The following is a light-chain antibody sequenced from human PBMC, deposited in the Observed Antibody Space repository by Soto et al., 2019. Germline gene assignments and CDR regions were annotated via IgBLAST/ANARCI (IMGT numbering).Light chain of an antibody. CDR3: QQYHNWVT. V-gene: IGKV3D-15*01. J-gene: IGKJ4*01. CDR1: QSVSSN. Sequence: IVMTHSPGTLSVSPGERATLSCGASQSVSSNLAWYQQKPGQAPRLLIYGASTRATGIPARFSGSGSGTDFTLTISSLQSEDFAVYYCQQYHNWVTFGGGTKVDIK. CDR2: GAS.